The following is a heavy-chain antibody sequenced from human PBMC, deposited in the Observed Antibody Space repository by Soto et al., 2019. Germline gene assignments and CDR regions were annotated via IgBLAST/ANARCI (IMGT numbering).Heavy chain of an antibody. CDR3: ARNYYGSGSYYPHFDY. V-gene: IGHV1-18*01. CDR2: ISAFNGNT. Sequence: ASVKVSCKASVYTFTGYGLSWGRQAPGQGLEWMGWISAFNGNTNYAQKFQGRVTMTTDTSTSTAYMELRSLRSDDTAVYYCARNYYGSGSYYPHFDYWGQGTLVTVSS. J-gene: IGHJ4*02. CDR1: VYTFTGYG. D-gene: IGHD3-10*01.